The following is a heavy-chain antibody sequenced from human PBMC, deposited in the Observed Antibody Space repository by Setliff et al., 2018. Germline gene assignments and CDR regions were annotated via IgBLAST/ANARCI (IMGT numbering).Heavy chain of an antibody. CDR3: ARRRTALAFDI. V-gene: IGHV4-4*07. CDR1: GGSISSYY. CDR2: IYIGGSA. D-gene: IGHD5-18*01. Sequence: SETLSLTCTVSGGSISSYYWSWIRQPAGKGLEWIGHIYIGGSANYNPSLKSRVTMSIDTSKNQFSLKLNSVTAADTAVYYCARRRTALAFDIWGQGTMVTVSS. J-gene: IGHJ3*02.